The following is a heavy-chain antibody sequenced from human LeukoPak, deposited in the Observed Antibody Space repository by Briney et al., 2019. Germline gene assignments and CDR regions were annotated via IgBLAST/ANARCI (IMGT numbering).Heavy chain of an antibody. CDR3: ARDLTYYYDSSGYWAPDAFDI. J-gene: IGHJ3*02. Sequence: GGSLRLSCAASGFTFSRYSMNWVRQAPGKGLEWVSSISSSSSYIYYADSVKGRFTISRDNAKNSLYLQMNSLRAEDTAVYYCARDLTYYYDSSGYWAPDAFDIWGQGTMVTVSS. D-gene: IGHD3-22*01. V-gene: IGHV3-21*01. CDR1: GFTFSRYS. CDR2: ISSSSSYI.